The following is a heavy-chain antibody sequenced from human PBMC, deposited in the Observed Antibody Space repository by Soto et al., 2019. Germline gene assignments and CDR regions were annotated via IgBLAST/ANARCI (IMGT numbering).Heavy chain of an antibody. J-gene: IGHJ4*02. CDR2: INPNSGGT. D-gene: IGHD3-22*01. V-gene: IGHV1-2*04. CDR1: GYTFTGYY. Sequence: ASVKVSCKASGYTFTGYYMHWVRQAPGQGLEWMGWINPNSGGTNYAQKFQGWVTMTRDTSISTAYMELSRLRSDDTAVYYCARDGASSYDSSGYSTDYFDYWGQGTLVTVSS. CDR3: ARDGASSYDSSGYSTDYFDY.